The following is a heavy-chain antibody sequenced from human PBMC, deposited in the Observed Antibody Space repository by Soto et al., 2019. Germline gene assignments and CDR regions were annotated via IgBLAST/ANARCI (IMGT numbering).Heavy chain of an antibody. D-gene: IGHD3-10*01. J-gene: IGHJ6*02. CDR3: ARDVGSITLIRGVLNSYYYAMDV. Sequence: XVSLRLSCAASGFSVSRAYMTGVRQAPGKGLEWVSVIYSSGSTYYADSVKGRFAISRDSSENIMYLQMNSLRVEDTAVYYCARDVGSITLIRGVLNSYYYAMDVWGQGATVTVSS. CDR2: IYSSGST. V-gene: IGHV3-53*01. CDR1: GFSVSRAY.